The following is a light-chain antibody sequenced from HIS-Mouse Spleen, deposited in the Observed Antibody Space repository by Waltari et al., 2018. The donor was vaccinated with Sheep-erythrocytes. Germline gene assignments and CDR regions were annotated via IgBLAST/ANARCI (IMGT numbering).Light chain of an antibody. V-gene: IGLV2-11*01. CDR3: CSYAGSYNHV. CDR1: SSDVGGDNY. J-gene: IGLJ1*01. CDR2: DVS. Sequence: QSALTQPRSVSGPPGQSVTIPCTGTSSDVGGDNYVPWYQQHPGNAPKLMIYDVSKRPSGVPDRFSGSKSGNTASLTISGLQAEDEADYYCCSYAGSYNHVFATGTKVTVL.